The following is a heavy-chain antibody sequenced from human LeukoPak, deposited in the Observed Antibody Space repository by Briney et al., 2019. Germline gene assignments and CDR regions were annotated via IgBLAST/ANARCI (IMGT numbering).Heavy chain of an antibody. D-gene: IGHD2-21*02. CDR1: GGSISSYY. CDR3: ATYCGGDCYSEDV. V-gene: IGHV4-34*01. CDR2: INHSGST. Sequence: SETLSLTCTVSGGSISSYYWSWIRQPPGKGLEWIGEINHSGSTNYNPSLKSRVTISVDTSKNQFSLKLSSVTAADTAVYYCATYCGGDCYSEDVWGQGTTVTVSS. J-gene: IGHJ6*02.